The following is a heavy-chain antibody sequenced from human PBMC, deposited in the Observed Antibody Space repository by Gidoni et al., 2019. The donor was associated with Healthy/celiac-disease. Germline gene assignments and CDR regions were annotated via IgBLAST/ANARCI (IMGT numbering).Heavy chain of an antibody. CDR1: GFTFSSYA. D-gene: IGHD3-22*01. V-gene: IGHV3-23*01. Sequence: EVQLLESGGGLVQPGGSLRLSCAASGFTFSSYAMSWVRQAPGKGLEWVSAISGSGGSTYYADSVKGRFTISRDNSKNTLYLQMNSLRAEDTAVYYCVLYYYDSSGYYETRAFDIWGQGTMVTVSS. CDR2: ISGSGGST. J-gene: IGHJ3*02. CDR3: VLYYYDSSGYYETRAFDI.